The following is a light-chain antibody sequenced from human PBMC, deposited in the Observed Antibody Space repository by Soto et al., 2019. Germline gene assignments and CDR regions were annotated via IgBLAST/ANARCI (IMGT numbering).Light chain of an antibody. CDR2: DAS. J-gene: IGKJ4*01. V-gene: IGKV1-33*01. Sequence: DIQMTQSPSSLSASVGDRVTITCQAGQDISNSLNWYQHKPGKAPKILIYDASSLKTGVPSRVGGSGSGTDFTFTISSLQPADIATYYWQQYDDVPLTFGGGTKVEI. CDR3: QQYDDVPLT. CDR1: QDISNS.